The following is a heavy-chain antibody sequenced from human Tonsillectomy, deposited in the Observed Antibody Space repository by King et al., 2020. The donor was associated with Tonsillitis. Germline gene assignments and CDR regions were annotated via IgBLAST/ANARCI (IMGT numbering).Heavy chain of an antibody. CDR3: ARDLGGYGAYRYMDV. CDR1: GFTFSDHY. J-gene: IGHJ6*03. CDR2: TRNKANSYTT. V-gene: IGHV3-72*01. D-gene: IGHD4-17*01. Sequence: VQLVESGGALVQPGGSLRLSCAASGFTFSDHYMDWVRQAPGKGLEWVGRTRNKANSYTTEYAASVKGRFTISRDDSKNSLYLQMNSLKTEDTAVYYCARDLGGYGAYRYMDVWGKGTTVTVSS.